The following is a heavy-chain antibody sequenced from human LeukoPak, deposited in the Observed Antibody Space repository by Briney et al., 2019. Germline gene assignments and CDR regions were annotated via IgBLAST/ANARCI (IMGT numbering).Heavy chain of an antibody. V-gene: IGHV1-69*05. CDR1: GGTFSSSA. D-gene: IGHD1-26*01. Sequence: GASVKVSCKASGGTFSSSAISWVRQAPGQRLEWMGGIIPISGTANYAQKLQGRVTITTDESTSTAYMELSSLRSEDTAVYYCASASSTGATYLGYWGQGTLVTVSS. J-gene: IGHJ4*02. CDR2: IIPISGTA. CDR3: ASASSTGATYLGY.